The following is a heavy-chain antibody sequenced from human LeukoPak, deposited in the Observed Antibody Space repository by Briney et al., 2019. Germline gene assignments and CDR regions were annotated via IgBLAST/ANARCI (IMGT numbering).Heavy chain of an antibody. CDR2: INHSGST. CDR3: ARQTLIVVVPAAIPSYFDY. J-gene: IGHJ4*02. D-gene: IGHD2-2*02. CDR1: GGSFSGYY. V-gene: IGHV4-34*01. Sequence: SETLSLTCAVYGGSFSGYYWSWIRQPPGKGLEWIGEINHSGSTNYNPSLKSRVTISVDTSKNQFSLKLSSVTAADTAVYYCARQTLIVVVPAAIPSYFDYWGQGTLVTVSS.